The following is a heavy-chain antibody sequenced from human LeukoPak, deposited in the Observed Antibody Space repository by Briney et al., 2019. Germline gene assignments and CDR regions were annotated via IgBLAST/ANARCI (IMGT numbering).Heavy chain of an antibody. V-gene: IGHV3-33*08. CDR2: VWYDGSDK. CDR3: TRVFDTSGYFPGYFDY. CDR1: GFTFSNYE. Sequence: GGSLRLSCAASGFTFSNYEMKWVRQAPGKGLEWVAVVWYDGSDKYYADSVKGRFTISRDNSKNTLYLHMNSLRAEDTAVYYCTRVFDTSGYFPGYFDYWGQGTLVTVSS. D-gene: IGHD3-22*01. J-gene: IGHJ4*02.